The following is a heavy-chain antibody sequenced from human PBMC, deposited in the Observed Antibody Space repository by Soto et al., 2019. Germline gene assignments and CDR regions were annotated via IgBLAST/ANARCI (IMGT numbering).Heavy chain of an antibody. CDR3: AREAGGISQQLVLNY. D-gene: IGHD6-13*01. J-gene: IGHJ4*02. CDR2: IIPIFGTA. Sequence: QVQLVQSGVEVKKPGSSVKVSCKASGGTFSSYAISWVRQAPGQGLEWMGGIIPIFGTANYAQKFQGRVTITADESTSTAYMELSRLRSEDTAVYYCAREAGGISQQLVLNYWGQGTLVTVSS. V-gene: IGHV1-69*01. CDR1: GGTFSSYA.